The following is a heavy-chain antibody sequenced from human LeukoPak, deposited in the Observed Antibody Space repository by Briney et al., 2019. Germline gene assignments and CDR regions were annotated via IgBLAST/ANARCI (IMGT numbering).Heavy chain of an antibody. CDR1: GFIFNNYA. CDR3: AKDNRRHYTSGPNPDSLH. Sequence: GGSLRLSCAGYGFIFNNYAMHWVRQPPGKGLEWVSGISWNSGSIDYADSVKGRFTISRDNAKNSLYLQMNSLRVEDTAFYYCAKDNRRHYTSGPNPDSLHWGQGALVTVSS. J-gene: IGHJ4*02. D-gene: IGHD6-19*01. V-gene: IGHV3-9*01. CDR2: ISWNSGSI.